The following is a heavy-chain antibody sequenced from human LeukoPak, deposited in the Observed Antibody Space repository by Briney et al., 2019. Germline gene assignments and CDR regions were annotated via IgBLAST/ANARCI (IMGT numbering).Heavy chain of an antibody. CDR1: GDSVSSNSVT. Sequence: SQTLSLTCAISGDSVSSNSVTWHWIRQSPSRGLEWLGRTYYRSKRYNDYAVSVKSRITINPDTSKNQFSLQLNSVTPEDTAVYYCVRTVDGIRALDIWGQGTMVTVSS. D-gene: IGHD2-8*01. V-gene: IGHV6-1*01. CDR3: VRTVDGIRALDI. J-gene: IGHJ3*02. CDR2: TYYRSKRYN.